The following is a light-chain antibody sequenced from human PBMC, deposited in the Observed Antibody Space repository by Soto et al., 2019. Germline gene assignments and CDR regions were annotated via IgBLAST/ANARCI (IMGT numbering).Light chain of an antibody. V-gene: IGKV1-5*03. CDR2: KAS. Sequence: DIQMTQSPSSLSASVGDSLTITCRASQSISNWLAWYQQKPGKAPKLLIYKASSLEGGVPSRFSGSGSGTDFTLTISGLQPDDFATYYCQQCNSYPWTFGPGTKVEIK. CDR1: QSISNW. CDR3: QQCNSYPWT. J-gene: IGKJ1*01.